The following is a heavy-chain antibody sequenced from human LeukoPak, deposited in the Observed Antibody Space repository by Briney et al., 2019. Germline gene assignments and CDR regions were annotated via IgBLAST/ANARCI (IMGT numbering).Heavy chain of an antibody. V-gene: IGHV4-61*02. Sequence: SETLSLTCTVSGGSISSGSYYWSWIRQPAGKGLEWIGRIYTSGSTNYNPSLKSRVTISVDTSKNQFSLKLSSVTAADTAVYYCARDPLRFLDVWGKGTTVTVSS. D-gene: IGHD3-3*01. CDR3: ARDPLRFLDV. CDR1: GGSISSGSYY. J-gene: IGHJ6*04. CDR2: IYTSGST.